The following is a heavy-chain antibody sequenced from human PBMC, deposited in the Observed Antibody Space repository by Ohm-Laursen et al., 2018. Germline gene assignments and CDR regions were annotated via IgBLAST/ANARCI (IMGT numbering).Heavy chain of an antibody. Sequence: ASVKVSCKASGYTFTGYYMHWVRQATGQGLEWMGWMNPNSGNTGYAQKFQGRVTMTRNTSISTAYMELSSLRSEDTAVYYCARGLDSSSFIDYWGQGTLVTVSS. J-gene: IGHJ4*02. V-gene: IGHV1-8*02. D-gene: IGHD6-6*01. CDR2: MNPNSGNT. CDR1: GYTFTGYY. CDR3: ARGLDSSSFIDY.